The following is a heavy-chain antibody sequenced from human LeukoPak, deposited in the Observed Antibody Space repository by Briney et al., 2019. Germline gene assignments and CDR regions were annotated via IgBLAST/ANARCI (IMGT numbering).Heavy chain of an antibody. CDR1: GFTFSAYG. V-gene: IGHV3-30*18. J-gene: IGHJ4*02. CDR2: TSFDGGTS. CDR3: AKSREGVPTRCLDS. D-gene: IGHD5-24*01. Sequence: PGRSLRLSCAASGFTFSAYGMNWVRQAPGKGLEWVAITSFDGGTSYYADSVKGRFTISRDTSKNTLYLQMDSLRAEDTAVYYCAKSREGVPTRCLDSWGQGTLVTVSS.